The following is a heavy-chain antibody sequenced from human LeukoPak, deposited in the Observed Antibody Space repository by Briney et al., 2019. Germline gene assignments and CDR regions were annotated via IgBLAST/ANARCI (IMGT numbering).Heavy chain of an antibody. CDR1: GGSISGYY. CDR3: ARVVGGVGLDY. CDR2: IYYTGST. D-gene: IGHD3-16*01. J-gene: IGHJ4*02. V-gene: IGHV4-59*01. Sequence: SETLSLTCTVSGGSISGYYWTWIRQPPREALEYIGCIYYTGSTNYNPSLNSRVTISVDTSKNQFALKLNSVTAADTAVYYCARVVGGVGLDYWGQGTLVTVSS.